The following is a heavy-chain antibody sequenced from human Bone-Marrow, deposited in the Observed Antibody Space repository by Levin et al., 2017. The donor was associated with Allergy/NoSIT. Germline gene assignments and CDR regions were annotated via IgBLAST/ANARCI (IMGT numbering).Heavy chain of an antibody. CDR2: TYYRSKWYN. CDR1: GDSVSSTIAA. V-gene: IGHV6-1*01. Sequence: SQTLSLTCAISGDSVSSTIAAWNWIRQSPSRGLEWLGRTYYRSKWYNDYAISVQSRITVSPDTSKNQFSLQLNSVTPEDTAIYYCARDPGDDQGLDYWGQGTLVTVSS. D-gene: IGHD2-2*01. J-gene: IGHJ4*02. CDR3: ARDPGDDQGLDY.